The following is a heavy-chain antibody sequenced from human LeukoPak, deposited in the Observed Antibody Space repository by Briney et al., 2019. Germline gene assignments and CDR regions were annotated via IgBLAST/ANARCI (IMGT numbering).Heavy chain of an antibody. D-gene: IGHD3-3*01. CDR1: GGSISSYY. CDR2: IYYSGST. CDR3: ARHGAAGVVTRFDY. V-gene: IGHV4-59*08. J-gene: IGHJ4*02. Sequence: PSETLCLTCTVSGGSISSYYWSWIRQPPGKGLEWIGYIYYSGSTNYNPSLKSRVTISVDTSKNQFSLKLSSVTAADTAVYYCARHGAAGVVTRFDYWGQGSMLTVSS.